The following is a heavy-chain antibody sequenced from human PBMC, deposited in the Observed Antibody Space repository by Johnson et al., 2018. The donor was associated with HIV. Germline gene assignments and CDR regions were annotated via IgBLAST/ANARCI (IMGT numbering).Heavy chain of an antibody. CDR1: GFTFSSYA. CDR3: ARAPNYYYDSSGYGGAFDI. D-gene: IGHD3-22*01. J-gene: IGHJ3*02. V-gene: IGHV3-30*04. Sequence: QVQLVESGGGVVQPGRSLRLSCAASGFTFSSYAIHWVRQAPGKGLEWVAAISYDGSNKYYADSVKGRFTISRNNSKNTLYLQMNSLRAEDTAVYYCARAPNYYYDSSGYGGAFDIWGQGTMVTVSS. CDR2: ISYDGSNK.